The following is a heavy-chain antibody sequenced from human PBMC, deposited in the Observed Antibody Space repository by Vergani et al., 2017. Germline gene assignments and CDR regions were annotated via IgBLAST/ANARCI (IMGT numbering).Heavy chain of an antibody. J-gene: IGHJ6*02. CDR2: INTSGGST. CDR1: GYTFTSYY. V-gene: IGHV1-46*01. CDR3: ARVGYYDSSGYSYHYYYGMDV. D-gene: IGHD3-22*01. Sequence: QVQLVQSGAEVKKPGASVKVSCKASGYTFTSYYMHWVRQAPGQGLEWMGIINTSGGSTSYAQKFQGRVTRTRDTSTSPVYMELSSLRSEDTAVYYCARVGYYDSSGYSYHYYYGMDVWGQGTTVTVSS.